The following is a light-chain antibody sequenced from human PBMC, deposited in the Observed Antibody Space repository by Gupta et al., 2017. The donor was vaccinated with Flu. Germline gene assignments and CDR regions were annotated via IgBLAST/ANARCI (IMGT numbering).Light chain of an antibody. CDR2: LGS. Sequence: DIVMTHSPLSLPVTPGEPASISCRSSQSRLQNNGYNYLDWYLQKPGHSPQLLLYLGSQRASGVPDRFSGSGSGTDFTLKISRGEAEDVGVYYCTQGLQTPWTFGQGTKVEIK. CDR1: QSRLQNNGYNY. V-gene: IGKV2-28*01. J-gene: IGKJ1*01. CDR3: TQGLQTPWT.